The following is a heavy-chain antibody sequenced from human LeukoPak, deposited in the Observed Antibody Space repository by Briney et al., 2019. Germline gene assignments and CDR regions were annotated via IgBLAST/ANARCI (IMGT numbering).Heavy chain of an antibody. V-gene: IGHV4-59*01. CDR3: ARVADYYESSGYYDY. D-gene: IGHD3-22*01. J-gene: IGHJ4*02. CDR1: GGSISGYS. Sequence: SETLSLTCTVSGGSISGYSWSWIRQPPGKGPEWIGYIYYSGSTNYNPSLKSRVTISVDTSKSQVSLQLSSMTAADTAVYYCARVADYYESSGYYDYWGQGTLVTVSS. CDR2: IYYSGST.